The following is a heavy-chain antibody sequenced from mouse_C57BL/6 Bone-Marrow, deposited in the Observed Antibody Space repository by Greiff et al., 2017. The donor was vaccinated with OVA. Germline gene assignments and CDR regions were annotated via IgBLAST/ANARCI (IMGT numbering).Heavy chain of an antibody. CDR1: GYAFSSSW. Sequence: VMLVESGPELVKPGASVKISCKASGYAFSSSWMNWVKQRPGKGLEWIGRIYPGDGDTNYNGKFKGKATLTADKSSSTAYMQLSSLTSEDSAVYFGAREGLLAWFAYWGQGTLVTVSA. D-gene: IGHD2-3*01. CDR2: IYPGDGDT. J-gene: IGHJ3*01. CDR3: AREGLLAWFAY. V-gene: IGHV1-82*01.